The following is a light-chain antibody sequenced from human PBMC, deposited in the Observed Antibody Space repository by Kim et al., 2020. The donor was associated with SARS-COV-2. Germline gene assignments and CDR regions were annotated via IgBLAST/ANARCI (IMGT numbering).Light chain of an antibody. CDR2: RNN. V-gene: IGLV1-47*01. J-gene: IGLJ1*01. Sequence: GERVTISCSGSSSSIGSNYVYWYQQVPGTAPKLLIYRNNQRPSGVPDRFSGSKSGTSASLAISGLRSEDEADCYCVAWDDSLSGYVFGTGTKVTVL. CDR1: SSSIGSNY. CDR3: VAWDDSLSGYV.